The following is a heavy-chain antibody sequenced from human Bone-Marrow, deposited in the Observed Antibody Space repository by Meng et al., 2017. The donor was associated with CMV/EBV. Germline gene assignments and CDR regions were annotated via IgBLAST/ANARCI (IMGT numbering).Heavy chain of an antibody. D-gene: IGHD5-12*01. CDR1: GFTFTRHW. V-gene: IGHV3-7*01. Sequence: GGPLRLSCVASGFTFTRHWMIWVRQPPGKGLEWVANIKEDGSTKFYVDSVKGRFTISRDNSKNSLFLQMNSLRVEDTAVYYCARGPDIGAFWGQGTLVTVSS. J-gene: IGHJ4*02. CDR2: IKEDGSTK. CDR3: ARGPDIGAF.